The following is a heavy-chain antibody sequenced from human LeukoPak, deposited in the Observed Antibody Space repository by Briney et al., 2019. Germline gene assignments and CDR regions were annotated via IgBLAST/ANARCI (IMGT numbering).Heavy chain of an antibody. V-gene: IGHV4-30-4*08. Sequence: SETLSLTCTVSGGSISSGDYYLSWIRQPPGKGLEWIGYIYYSGSTYYNSSLTSRVTISVDTSKNQFSLKLSSVTAADTAVYYCAREVVVVPAATIFRDAFDIWGQGTMVTVSS. D-gene: IGHD2-2*01. J-gene: IGHJ3*02. CDR3: AREVVVVPAATIFRDAFDI. CDR1: GGSISSGDYY. CDR2: IYYSGST.